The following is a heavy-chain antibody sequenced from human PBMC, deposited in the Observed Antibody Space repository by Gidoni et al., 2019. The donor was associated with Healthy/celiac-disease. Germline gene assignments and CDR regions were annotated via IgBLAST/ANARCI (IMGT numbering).Heavy chain of an antibody. CDR1: GGAISSYY. CDR2: IYYSGST. CDR3: ARAGWIQLWLNWFDP. Sequence: QVQLQESGPGLVKPSETLSLTCTVAGGAISSYYWSWIRQPPGKGLEWIGYIYYSGSTNYNPSLKSRVTISVDTSKNQFSLKLSSVTAADTAVYYCARAGWIQLWLNWFDPWGQGTLVTVSS. V-gene: IGHV4-59*01. J-gene: IGHJ5*02. D-gene: IGHD5-18*01.